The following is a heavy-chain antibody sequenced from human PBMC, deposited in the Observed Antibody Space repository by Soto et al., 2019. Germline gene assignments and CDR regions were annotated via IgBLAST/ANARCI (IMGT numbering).Heavy chain of an antibody. D-gene: IGHD3-22*01. CDR1: GYTFTSYG. CDR3: ARDRGVLSTYYYDSSGYYLAGVEYFQH. Sequence: ASVKVSCKASGYTFTSYGISWVRQAPGQGLEWMGWISAYNGNTNYAQKLQGRVTMTTDTSTSTAYMELRSLRSDDTAVYYCARDRGVLSTYYYDSSGYYLAGVEYFQHWGQGTLVTVSS. J-gene: IGHJ1*01. CDR2: ISAYNGNT. V-gene: IGHV1-18*01.